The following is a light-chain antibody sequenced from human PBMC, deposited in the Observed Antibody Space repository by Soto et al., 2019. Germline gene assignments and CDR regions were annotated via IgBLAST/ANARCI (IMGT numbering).Light chain of an antibody. Sequence: QSALTQPASVSGSPGQSITISCTGTSSDVGGYNYVSWYQQHPGKVPKLMIYDVNERPPGVAHRLSGSKSGNTASLTVSGLQAEDEADYYCSSYAGSNAVVFGGGTKVTV. CDR3: SSYAGSNAVV. V-gene: IGLV2-8*01. CDR1: SSDVGGYNY. CDR2: DVN. J-gene: IGLJ2*01.